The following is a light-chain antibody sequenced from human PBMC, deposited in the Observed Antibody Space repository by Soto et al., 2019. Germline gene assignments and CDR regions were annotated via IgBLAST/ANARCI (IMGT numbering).Light chain of an antibody. J-gene: IGLJ3*02. CDR2: QGS. CDR1: SIDVGNFDL. CDR3: CSYAGSSSPWV. V-gene: IGLV2-23*01. Sequence: QSALTQPPSVSGSPGQSVTISCTGTSIDVGNFDLVSWYQQPPGTAPKLLIYQGSKRPSGVSNRFSGSKSGNTASLTISGLQAEDEADYYCCSYAGSSSPWVFGGGTKVTVL.